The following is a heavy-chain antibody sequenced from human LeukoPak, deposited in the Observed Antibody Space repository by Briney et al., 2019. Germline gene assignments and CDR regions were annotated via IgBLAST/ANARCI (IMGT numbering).Heavy chain of an antibody. CDR3: ARDRSTGTDVGDY. CDR1: GGSFSGYY. V-gene: IGHV4-34*01. D-gene: IGHD1-1*01. J-gene: IGHJ4*02. CDR2: INHRGVA. Sequence: PSETLSLTCAVYGGSFSGYYWTWIRQSPGKGLQWIGEINHRGVANYNPSLKSRVTISVDTSKNQFSLKLSSVTAADTAVYYCARDRSTGTDVGDYWGQGTLVTVSS.